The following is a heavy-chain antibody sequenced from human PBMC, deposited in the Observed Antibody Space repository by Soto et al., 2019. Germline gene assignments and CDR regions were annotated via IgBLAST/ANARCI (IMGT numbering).Heavy chain of an antibody. V-gene: IGHV3-23*04. CDR2: ITGSGGTT. D-gene: IGHD3-3*01. J-gene: IGHJ4*02. CDR3: ASGVFGTYIPHFAY. Sequence: EVHLVESGGGLVQPGRSLRLSCAASGFTISNYAMSWVRQAPGKGLEWVSAITGSGGTTYYADSVKGRFTISRDNSKNSLYLQMDSLRAEDTALYFCASGVFGTYIPHFAYWGQGTLVTVSS. CDR1: GFTISNYA.